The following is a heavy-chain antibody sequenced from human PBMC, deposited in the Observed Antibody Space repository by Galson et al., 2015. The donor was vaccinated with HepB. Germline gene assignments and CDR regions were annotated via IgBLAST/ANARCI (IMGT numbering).Heavy chain of an antibody. CDR3: TRAPHYGDYYFDY. Sequence: SLRLSCAASGFTFGDYAMSWVRQAPGKGLEWVGFIRSKAYGGTTEYAASVKGRFTISRDDSKSIAYLRMNSLKTEDTAVYYCTRAPHYGDYYFDYWGQGTLVTVSS. J-gene: IGHJ4*02. CDR1: GFTFGDYA. D-gene: IGHD4-17*01. V-gene: IGHV3-49*04. CDR2: IRSKAYGGTT.